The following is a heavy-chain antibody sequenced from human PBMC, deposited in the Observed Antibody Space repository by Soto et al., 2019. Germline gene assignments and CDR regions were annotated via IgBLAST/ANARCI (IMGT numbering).Heavy chain of an antibody. CDR1: SAPVSSSTYT. V-gene: IGHV4-39*07. D-gene: IGHD3-10*01. CDR3: ARGSRVRGVFKPDAFDI. J-gene: IGHJ3*02. CDR2: IYYSGST. Sequence: PSETLSLTCTVSSAPVSSSTYTWGWIRQPPGKGLEWIGSIYYSGSTYYNPSLKSRVTISVDRSKNQFSLELSSVTAADTAVYYCARGSRVRGVFKPDAFDIWGQGTMVTVSS.